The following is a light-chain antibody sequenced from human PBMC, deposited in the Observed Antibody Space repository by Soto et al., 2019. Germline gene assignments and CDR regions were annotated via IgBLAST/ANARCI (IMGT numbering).Light chain of an antibody. V-gene: IGKV1-5*03. CDR2: KAS. Sequence: DIQMTQSPSTLSASVGDRVTITCRASQSISSWLAWYQQKPGKAPKLLIYKASTLDSGVPSRFSGGGSGTEFPLTISSLQPDDVATYYCRQSNSYPYTFGQGTKLEIK. CDR1: QSISSW. J-gene: IGKJ2*01. CDR3: RQSNSYPYT.